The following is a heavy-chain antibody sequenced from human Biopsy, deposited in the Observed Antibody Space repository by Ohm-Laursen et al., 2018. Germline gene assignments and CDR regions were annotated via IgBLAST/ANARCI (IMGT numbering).Heavy chain of an antibody. V-gene: IGHV4-61*01. CDR1: GGSVSDSFHF. J-gene: IGHJ6*02. D-gene: IGHD2-2*01. CDR2: VYYSGTT. CDR3: TRDVKRYCSGSSCYTGYFGMDV. Sequence: SETLSLTCSVSGGSVSDSFHFWSWIRQPPGKGLEWIGNVYYSGTTNYNPSLKSRVTVSIDTSKNQFSLKLTSMTAADTAVYFCTRDVKRYCSGSSCYTGYFGMDVWGQGTTVTVSS.